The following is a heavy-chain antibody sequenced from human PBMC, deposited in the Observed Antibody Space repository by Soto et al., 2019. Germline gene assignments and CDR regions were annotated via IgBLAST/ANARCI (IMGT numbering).Heavy chain of an antibody. CDR2: IWYDGSNK. V-gene: IGHV3-33*01. D-gene: IGHD6-13*01. CDR1: GFTFSSYG. J-gene: IGHJ4*02. Sequence: QVQLVESGGGVVQPGRSLRLSCAASGFTFSSYGMHWVRQAPGKGLEWVAVIWYDGSNKYYADSVKGRFTISRDNSKNTLYLQMNSLRAEDTAVYYCGRPMNGIAGFFDYWGQGTLVTVSS. CDR3: GRPMNGIAGFFDY.